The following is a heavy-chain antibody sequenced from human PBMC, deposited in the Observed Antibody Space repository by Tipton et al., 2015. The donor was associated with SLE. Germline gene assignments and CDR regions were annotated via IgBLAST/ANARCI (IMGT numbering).Heavy chain of an antibody. Sequence: SLRLSCAASGFTFSSYGMHWVRQAPGKGLEWVAVISYDGSNKYYADSVKGRFTISRDNSKNTLYLQMNSLRAEDTAVYYSAREAVVGATEVFDYWGQGTLVTVSS. V-gene: IGHV3-30*03. J-gene: IGHJ4*02. CDR1: GFTFSSYG. CDR2: ISYDGSNK. CDR3: AREAVVGATEVFDY. D-gene: IGHD1-26*01.